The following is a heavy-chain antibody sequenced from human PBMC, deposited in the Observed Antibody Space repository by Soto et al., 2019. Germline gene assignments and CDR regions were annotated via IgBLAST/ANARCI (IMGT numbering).Heavy chain of an antibody. D-gene: IGHD2-2*01. Sequence: EVQLVESGGGLVQPGGSLRLSCAASGFTFSSYSMNWVRQAPGKGLEWVSYISSSSSTIYYADSVKGRFTISRDNAKNSLYLQMNSLRDEDTAVYYCAGPIVLVPAAMSHYYYYGMDVWGQGTTVTVSS. J-gene: IGHJ6*02. CDR3: AGPIVLVPAAMSHYYYYGMDV. CDR2: ISSSSSTI. V-gene: IGHV3-48*02. CDR1: GFTFSSYS.